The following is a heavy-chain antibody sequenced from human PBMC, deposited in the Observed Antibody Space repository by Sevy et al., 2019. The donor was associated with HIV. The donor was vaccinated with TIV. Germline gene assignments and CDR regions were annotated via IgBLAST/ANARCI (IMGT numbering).Heavy chain of an antibody. CDR3: ARYPIVVVPAAEYYFDY. D-gene: IGHD2-2*01. CDR1: GYTFSNYW. Sequence: GESLKISCKGSGYTFSNYWIGWVRQMPGKGLEWMRVIYPGDSDTRYSPSFQGQVNISADKSSSTAYLQWSSLKTSDTAIYYCARYPIVVVPAAEYYFDYWGQGTLVTVSS. CDR2: IYPGDSDT. V-gene: IGHV5-51*01. J-gene: IGHJ4*02.